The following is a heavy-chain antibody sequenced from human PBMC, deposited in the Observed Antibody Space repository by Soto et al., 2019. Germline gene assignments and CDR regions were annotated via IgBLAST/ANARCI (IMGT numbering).Heavy chain of an antibody. J-gene: IGHJ3*02. D-gene: IGHD6-13*01. CDR3: ARGRSWYSWDAFDI. Sequence: ETLTLTSNHSGGPMRGYYWNWIRHSPGKGLQWIANVYYSGTTNYNPSLTSRATISLDSPMSLFSLKLKSVTAADTAVYYCARGRSWYSWDAFDIWGQGTMVTVSS. CDR1: GGPMRGYY. CDR2: VYYSGTT. V-gene: IGHV4-59*01.